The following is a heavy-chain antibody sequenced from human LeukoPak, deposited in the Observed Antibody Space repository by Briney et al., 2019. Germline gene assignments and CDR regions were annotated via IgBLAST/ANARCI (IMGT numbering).Heavy chain of an antibody. CDR2: IVVGSGNT. CDR1: GFTFTSSA. V-gene: IGHV1-58*01. D-gene: IGHD2-2*01. Sequence: SVKVSCKASGFTFTSSAVQWVQQARGQRLEWIGWIVVGSGNTNYAQKFQERVTITRDMSTSTAYMELSSLRSEDTAVYYCAATPLLVVPENDYWGQGTLVTVSS. CDR3: AATPLLVVPENDY. J-gene: IGHJ4*02.